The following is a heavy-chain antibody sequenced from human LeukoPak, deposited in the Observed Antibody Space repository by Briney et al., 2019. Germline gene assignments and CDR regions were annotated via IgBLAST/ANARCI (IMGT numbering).Heavy chain of an antibody. D-gene: IGHD2-15*01. CDR3: ARGRGLCSGGSCYSSYYYYGMDV. CDR2: INHSGST. V-gene: IGHV4-34*01. Sequence: SEALSLTCAVYGGSFSGYYWSWMRQPPGKGLEWVGEINHSGSTNYNPSLKSRVTISVDTSKNQFSLKLSSVTAADTAVYYCARGRGLCSGGSCYSSYYYYGMDVWGQGTTVTVSS. CDR1: GGSFSGYY. J-gene: IGHJ6*02.